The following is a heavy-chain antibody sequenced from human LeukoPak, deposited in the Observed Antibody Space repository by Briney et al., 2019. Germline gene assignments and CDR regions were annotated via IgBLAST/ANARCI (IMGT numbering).Heavy chain of an antibody. CDR3: ARGDSSSWYQPYYMDV. CDR2: ISSSSSYI. Sequence: GGSLRLSCAASGFTLTTYWMNWVRQAPGKGLEWVSSISSSSSYIYYADSVKGRFTISRDNAKNSLYLQMNSLRAEDTAVYYCARGDSSSWYQPYYMDVWGKGTTVTVSS. V-gene: IGHV3-21*01. CDR1: GFTLTTYW. J-gene: IGHJ6*03. D-gene: IGHD6-13*01.